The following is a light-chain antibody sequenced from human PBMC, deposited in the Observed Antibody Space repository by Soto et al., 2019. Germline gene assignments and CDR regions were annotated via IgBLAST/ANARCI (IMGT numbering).Light chain of an antibody. CDR1: SSDVGGYNY. CDR3: CSYAGSYTYV. V-gene: IGLV2-11*01. Sequence: SMLTQPRSESGYPGQSVTISCTGTSSDVGGYNYVSWYQQHPGKAPKLMISDVSKRPSGVPDRFSGSKSDNTASLTISGLQAEDEADYYCCSYAGSYTYVFGTGTKVTVL. CDR2: DVS. J-gene: IGLJ1*01.